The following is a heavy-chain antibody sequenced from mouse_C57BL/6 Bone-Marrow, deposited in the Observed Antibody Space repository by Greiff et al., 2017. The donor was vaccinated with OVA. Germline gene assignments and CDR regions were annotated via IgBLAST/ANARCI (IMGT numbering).Heavy chain of an antibody. CDR2: IYPRDGST. CDR1: GYTFTDHT. D-gene: IGHD2-4*01. J-gene: IGHJ2*01. V-gene: IGHV1-78*01. CDR3: ASGDYDYYFDY. Sequence: VQVVESDAELVKPGASVKISCKVSGYTFTDHTIHWMKQRPEQGLEWIGYIYPRDGSTKYNEKFKGKATLTADKSSSTAYMQLNSLTSEDSAVYFCASGDYDYYFDYWGQGTTLTVSS.